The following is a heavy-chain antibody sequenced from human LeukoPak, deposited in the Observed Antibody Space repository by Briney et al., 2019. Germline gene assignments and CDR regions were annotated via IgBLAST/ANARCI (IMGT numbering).Heavy chain of an antibody. J-gene: IGHJ6*02. Sequence: GGSLRLSCAASGFTFSSNYMSWVRQAPGKGLVWVSRINSDGSSTSYADSVKGRFTISRDNAKNTLYLQMNSLRAEDTAVYYCARERVVVTAIEDCYYGMDVWGQGTTVTVSS. D-gene: IGHD2-21*02. CDR3: ARERVVVTAIEDCYYGMDV. CDR1: GFTFSSNY. CDR2: INSDGSST. V-gene: IGHV3-74*01.